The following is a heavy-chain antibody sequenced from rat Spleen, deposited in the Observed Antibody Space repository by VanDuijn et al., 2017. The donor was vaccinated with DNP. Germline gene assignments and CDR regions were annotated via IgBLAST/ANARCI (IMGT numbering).Heavy chain of an antibody. CDR3: TRDLHFGYNYAFDY. D-gene: IGHD1-4*01. V-gene: IGHV5-20*01. Sequence: EVQLVESGGGLVQPGRSLKLSCAASGFTFSDYVMAWVRQAPTKGLEWVASITYDGGSTYYRDSVKGRFTVSRDNAKSTLFLQMDSLRSEDTATYYCTRDLHFGYNYAFDYWGQGVLVSVSS. CDR1: GFTFSDYV. J-gene: IGHJ2*01. CDR2: ITYDGGST.